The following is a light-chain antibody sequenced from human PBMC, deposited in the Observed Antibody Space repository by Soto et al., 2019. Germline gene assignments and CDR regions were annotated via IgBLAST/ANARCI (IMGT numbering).Light chain of an antibody. Sequence: DIQMTQSPSSLSASVGDRVTITCRGIQHLNNFLSWYQRKPGKGPNLLMYATSTLQSGVPSRFSGSGSGTDFTLTISKVQPEDFATYYCQQRHSIPITYGLGTRL. CDR3: QQRHSIPIT. V-gene: IGKV1-39*01. CDR2: ATS. CDR1: QHLNNF. J-gene: IGKJ5*01.